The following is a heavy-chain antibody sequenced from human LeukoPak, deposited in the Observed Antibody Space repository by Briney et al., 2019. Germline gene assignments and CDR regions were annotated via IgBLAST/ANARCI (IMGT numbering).Heavy chain of an antibody. V-gene: IGHV3-33*01. D-gene: IGHD3-22*01. Sequence: GGSLRLSCAASGFTFSSYGMHWVRQAPGKGLEWVAVIWYDGSNKYYADSVKGRFTISRDNSKNTLYLQMNSLRAEDTAVYYCARDSSNHYYYDSSGLTAKFDYWGQGTLVTVSS. CDR1: GFTFSSYG. CDR3: ARDSSNHYYYDSSGLTAKFDY. CDR2: IWYDGSNK. J-gene: IGHJ4*02.